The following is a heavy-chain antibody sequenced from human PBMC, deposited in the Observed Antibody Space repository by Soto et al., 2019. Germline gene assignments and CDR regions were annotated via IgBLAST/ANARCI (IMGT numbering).Heavy chain of an antibody. V-gene: IGHV1-2*02. CDR2: GGT. CDR3: ARVNEGSGGSLPIHYYGMDV. J-gene: IGHJ6*02. Sequence: GGTNYAQKFQGRVTMTRDTSISTAYMELSRLRSDDTAVYYCARVNEGSGGSLPIHYYGMDVWGQGTTVTVSS. D-gene: IGHD2-15*01.